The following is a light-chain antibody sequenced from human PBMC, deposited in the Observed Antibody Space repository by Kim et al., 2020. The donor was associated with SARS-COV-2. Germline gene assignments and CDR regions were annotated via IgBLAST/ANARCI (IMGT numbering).Light chain of an antibody. V-gene: IGKV1-5*03. J-gene: IGKJ2*01. CDR3: QHYIRFPYT. Sequence: SASVGDRVTITCRASESIGNGLAWYQQKPGKAPKLLIYLASTLESGVPSRFRGSGSGTEFTLTITSLQPDDFATYYCQHYIRFPYTFGQGTKLEIK. CDR2: LAS. CDR1: ESIGNG.